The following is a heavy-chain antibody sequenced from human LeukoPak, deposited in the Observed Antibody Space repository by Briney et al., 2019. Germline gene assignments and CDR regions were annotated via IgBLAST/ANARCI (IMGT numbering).Heavy chain of an antibody. V-gene: IGHV3-23*01. CDR1: GFTFSSYA. CDR3: AKEIGAAVYFDY. D-gene: IGHD6-25*01. J-gene: IGHJ4*02. CDR2: ISGSGGST. Sequence: GGSLRLSCAASGFTFSSYAMSWVRQAPGKGLEWASAISGSGGSTNYADSVKGRFTISRDNSKNTAYLQMNSLRVEDTAVYYCAKEIGAAVYFDYWSQGTLVTVSS.